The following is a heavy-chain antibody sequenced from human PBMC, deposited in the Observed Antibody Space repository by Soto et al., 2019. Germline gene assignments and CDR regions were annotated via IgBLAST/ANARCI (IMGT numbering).Heavy chain of an antibody. CDR2: ISSSSNTI. D-gene: IGHD4-17*01. CDR1: GFSFSSYS. Sequence: GGSLRLSCAASGFSFSSYSMNWVRQAPGKGLEWVSQISSSSNTIYYADSVKGRFTISRDNAKKSVYLQMNSLRDEDTAVYYCARDSLTHYGGNLDYWGQGTLVTVSS. J-gene: IGHJ4*02. CDR3: ARDSLTHYGGNLDY. V-gene: IGHV3-48*02.